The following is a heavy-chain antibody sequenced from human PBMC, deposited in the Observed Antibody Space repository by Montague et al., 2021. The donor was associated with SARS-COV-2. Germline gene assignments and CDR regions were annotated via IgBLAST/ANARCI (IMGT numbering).Heavy chain of an antibody. CDR1: GGPISSSSYY. CDR2: IYYSGST. Sequence: SETLSLTCTVSGGPISSSSYYWGWIRQPPGKGLEWIGSIYYSGSTYYXXXLKSRVTISVDTSKNQFSLKLGSVTAADTAVYYCARVGRQQLVRLSGMDVWGQGTTVTVSS. V-gene: IGHV4-39*07. D-gene: IGHD6-13*01. CDR3: ARVGRQQLVRLSGMDV. J-gene: IGHJ6*02.